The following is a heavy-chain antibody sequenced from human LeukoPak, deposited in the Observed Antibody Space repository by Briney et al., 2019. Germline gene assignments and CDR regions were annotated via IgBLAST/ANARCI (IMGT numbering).Heavy chain of an antibody. CDR2: IGTAGDT. J-gene: IGHJ4*02. CDR1: GFTFSSYD. CDR3: ARGTVTPPYYFDY. Sequence: QTGGSLRLSCAASGFTFSSYDMHWVRQATGKGLEWVSAIGTAGDTYYPGSVKGRFTISRENAKNSLYPQMNSLRAGDTAVYYCARGTVTPPYYFDYWGQGTLVTVSS. V-gene: IGHV3-13*01. D-gene: IGHD4-17*01.